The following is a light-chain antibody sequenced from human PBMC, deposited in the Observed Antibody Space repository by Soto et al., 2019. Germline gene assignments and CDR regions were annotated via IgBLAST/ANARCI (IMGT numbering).Light chain of an antibody. CDR2: GAS. Sequence: EIVLTQSPGTLSLSPGERATLSCRASQSVSSSYLAWYQQKPGQAPRLLIYGASSRATGIPDRFSGSGSGTDFTLTISRLEPEDCAVYFCKQYGSSPLFTFGPGTKVDIK. V-gene: IGKV3-20*01. J-gene: IGKJ3*01. CDR3: KQYGSSPLFT. CDR1: QSVSSSY.